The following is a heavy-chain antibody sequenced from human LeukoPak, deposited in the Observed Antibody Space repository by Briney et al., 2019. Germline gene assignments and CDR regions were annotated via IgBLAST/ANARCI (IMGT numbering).Heavy chain of an antibody. V-gene: IGHV4-39*07. D-gene: IGHD3-22*01. J-gene: IGHJ4*02. CDR1: GASIISGTYY. CDR3: ARNFYASSGYYLDDFYFDF. CDR2: IYYSGST. Sequence: SETLSLTCTVSGASIISGTYYWGWIRQPPGKGLGWIGSIYYSGSTYYSPSLKSRVTMSVDTSTNQFSLKLISVTAADTALYYCARNFYASSGYYLDDFYFDFWGQGTLVTVSS.